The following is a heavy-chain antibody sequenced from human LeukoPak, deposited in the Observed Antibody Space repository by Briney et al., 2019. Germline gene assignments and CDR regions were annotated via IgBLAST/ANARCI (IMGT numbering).Heavy chain of an antibody. J-gene: IGHJ4*02. CDR3: ASSYYYGSGSYRPFYFDY. CDR2: INHSGSI. Sequence: SETLSLTCAVYGESFSGYYWSWIRQPPGKGLEGIGEINHSGSINYNPSLKSRVTVSVDTSKNQFSLKLSSVTAADTAVYYCASSYYYGSGSYRPFYFDYWGQGTLVTVSS. CDR1: GESFSGYY. V-gene: IGHV4-34*01. D-gene: IGHD3-10*01.